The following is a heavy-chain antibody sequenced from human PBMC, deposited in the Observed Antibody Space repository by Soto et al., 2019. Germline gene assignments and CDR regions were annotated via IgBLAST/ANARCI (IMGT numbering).Heavy chain of an antibody. CDR2: ISAYNGNT. V-gene: IGHV1-18*01. D-gene: IGHD2-2*01. CDR1: GYTFTSYG. J-gene: IGHJ4*02. CDR3: ARNIHCSSTSCYSYYFDY. Sequence: ASVKVSCKASGYTFTSYGISWVRQAPGQGLEWMGWISAYNGNTNYAQKLQGRVTMTTDTSTSTAYMELRSLRSDDTAVYYCARNIHCSSTSCYSYYFDYWGQGTLVTVSS.